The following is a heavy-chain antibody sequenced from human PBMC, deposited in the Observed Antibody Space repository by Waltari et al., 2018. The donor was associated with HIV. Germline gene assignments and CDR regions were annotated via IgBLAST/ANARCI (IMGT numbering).Heavy chain of an antibody. D-gene: IGHD3-10*01. J-gene: IGHJ6*02. CDR3: TRMYYGSWLNMADYGLDV. CDR1: GYTFSGHY. V-gene: IGHV1-2*06. Sequence: QVQLVQSGTEVKKPGASVTVSCKASGYTFSGHYIHWVRKAPGQRLEWMGRSDPDSGLTNYAQTFQGRATMTRAKSIGTVYMKLSALRSDDTALYYCTRMYYGSWLNMADYGLDVWGQGTMVTVSS. CDR2: SDPDSGLT.